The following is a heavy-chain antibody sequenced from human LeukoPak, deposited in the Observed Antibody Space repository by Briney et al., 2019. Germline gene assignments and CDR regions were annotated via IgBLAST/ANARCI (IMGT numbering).Heavy chain of an antibody. CDR1: GFTFDDYA. J-gene: IGHJ4*02. V-gene: IGHV3-7*01. CDR3: ARGGSGYSYGKIDS. Sequence: PGGSLRLSCAASGFTFDDYAMHWVRQAPGKGLEWVANIKQDGSETYYVDSVKGRFTISRDNAKNSLYLQMNSLRDEDTAVYYCARGGSGYSYGKIDSWGQGILVTVSS. CDR2: IKQDGSET. D-gene: IGHD5-18*01.